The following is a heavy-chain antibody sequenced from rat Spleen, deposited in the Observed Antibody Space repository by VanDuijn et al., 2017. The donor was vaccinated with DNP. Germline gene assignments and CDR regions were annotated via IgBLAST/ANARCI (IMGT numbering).Heavy chain of an antibody. CDR2: ISYDGLRT. CDR3: ARPENYGGYSAHYFDY. Sequence: EVQLVESGGGLVQPGRSLKLSCPASGFTFSDYAMAWGRQAPGKGLEWVATISYDGLRTYYRDSVKGRFTISRDDSKDTLYLQRDSLRSDDTATYYCARPENYGGYSAHYFDYWGQGVMVTVSS. CDR1: GFTFSDYA. J-gene: IGHJ2*01. D-gene: IGHD1-11*01. V-gene: IGHV5-17*01.